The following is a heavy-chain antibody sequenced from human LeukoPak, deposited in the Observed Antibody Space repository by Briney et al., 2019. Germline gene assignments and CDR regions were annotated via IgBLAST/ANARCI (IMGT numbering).Heavy chain of an antibody. Sequence: PGRSLRLSCAASGFTFSSYGMHWVRQAPGKGLEWVAVISYDGSNKYYADSVKGRFTLSRDNSKNTLYLQTNTLRDEDTAVYYCAKASSNYFYYFEYWGQGTLVTVSS. CDR1: GFTFSSYG. V-gene: IGHV3-30*18. CDR3: AKASSNYFYYFEY. D-gene: IGHD2/OR15-2a*01. CDR2: ISYDGSNK. J-gene: IGHJ4*02.